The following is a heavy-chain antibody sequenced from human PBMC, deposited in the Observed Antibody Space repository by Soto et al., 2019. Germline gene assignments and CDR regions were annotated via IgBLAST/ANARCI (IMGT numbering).Heavy chain of an antibody. V-gene: IGHV2-5*02. J-gene: IGHJ4*02. Sequence: QITLKESGPTLVKPTQTLTLTCTFSGFSLSTSGVGVGWIRQPPGKSLEWLALIYWDDDKRYSPSLKGRLTINKETSENPLVLTLTISNRVYTATYYRAHGLPADYCGQGTLVTLS. D-gene: IGHD2-2*01. CDR2: IYWDDDK. CDR3: AHGLPADY. CDR1: GFSLSTSGVG.